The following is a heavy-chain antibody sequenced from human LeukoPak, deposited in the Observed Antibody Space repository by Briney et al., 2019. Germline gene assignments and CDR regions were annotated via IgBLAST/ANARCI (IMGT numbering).Heavy chain of an antibody. CDR3: ASLYCSGGSCYLDI. D-gene: IGHD2-15*01. J-gene: IGHJ3*02. V-gene: IGHV3-23*01. CDR1: GFTFFSYA. Sequence: GGSLRLSCAASGFTFFSYAMNWVRQAPGKGLEWVSAISGSGSTTYYADSVKGRFTISRDNSKNTLYLQMNSLRAEDTAVYYCASLYCSGGSCYLDIWGQGTMVTVSS. CDR2: ISGSGSTT.